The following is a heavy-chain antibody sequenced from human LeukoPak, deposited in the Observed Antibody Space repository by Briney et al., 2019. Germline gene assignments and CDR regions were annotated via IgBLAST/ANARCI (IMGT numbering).Heavy chain of an antibody. J-gene: IGHJ4*02. CDR3: ARVVARYSGYAEIDH. Sequence: GGSLRLSCAASGFTFSSYGMHWVRQAPGKGQEWVAVISYDGDNNYYADLVKGRFTISRYNSRNTVYLQMDSLRPEDTAVYYCARVVARYSGYAEIDHWGQGNLVTVSS. V-gene: IGHV3-30*03. CDR2: ISYDGDNN. CDR1: GFTFSSYG. D-gene: IGHD5-12*01.